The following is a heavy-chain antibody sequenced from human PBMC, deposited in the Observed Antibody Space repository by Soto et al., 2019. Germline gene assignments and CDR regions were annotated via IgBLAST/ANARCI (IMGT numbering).Heavy chain of an antibody. CDR3: AKSLVFVDHAYMDV. Sequence: ASVKVSCKASGYTFTSYGISWVRQAPGQGLEWMGWISAYNGNTNYAQKLQDRVTMTTDRSTKTAYMELRSLRPEDTALYYCAKSLVFVDHAYMDVWGKGTTVTVSS. CDR1: GYTFTSYG. J-gene: IGHJ6*03. CDR2: ISAYNGNT. D-gene: IGHD2-21*01. V-gene: IGHV1-18*01.